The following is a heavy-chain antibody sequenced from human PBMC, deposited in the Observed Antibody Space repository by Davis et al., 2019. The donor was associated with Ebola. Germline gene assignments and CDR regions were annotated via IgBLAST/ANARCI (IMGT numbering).Heavy chain of an antibody. V-gene: IGHV4-39*07. Sequence: MPSETLSLTCTVSGGSISISSYYWSWIRQSPGKGLEWLGEVIDSGITNYNPSLKSRVSLSVDTSKNQVSLKLTSVTAADTAVYYCARDRGYGRLLYGMDVWGQGTTVTVSS. CDR1: GGSISISSYY. CDR3: ARDRGYGRLLYGMDV. J-gene: IGHJ6*02. CDR2: VIDSGIT. D-gene: IGHD2/OR15-2a*01.